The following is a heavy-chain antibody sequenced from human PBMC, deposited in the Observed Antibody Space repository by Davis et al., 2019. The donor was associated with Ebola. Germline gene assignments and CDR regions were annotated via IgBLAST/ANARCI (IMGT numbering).Heavy chain of an antibody. CDR1: AGSFSTYY. CDR3: AGVTVAADALYYYYYGMDV. J-gene: IGHJ6*02. D-gene: IGHD6-19*01. CDR2: VNHSGST. V-gene: IGHV4-34*01. Sequence: MPSETLSLTCAIYAGSFSTYYWSWVRQLPGKGLEWIGEVNHSGSTTYNSSLKTRVTVAVDRSKNQFSLKLTSVTAADTAVYYCAGVTVAADALYYYYYGMDVWSRGTPVTVSS.